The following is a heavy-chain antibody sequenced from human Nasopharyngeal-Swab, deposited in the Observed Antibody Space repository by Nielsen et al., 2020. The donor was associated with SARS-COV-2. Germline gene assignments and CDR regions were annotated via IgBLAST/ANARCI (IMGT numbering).Heavy chain of an antibody. J-gene: IGHJ4*02. Sequence: SETLSLTCTVSGGSISSSSYYWGWIRQPPGKGLEWIGSIYYSGSTYYNPSLKSRVTISVDTSTNQFSLKLSSVTAADTAVYYCASRGGGYFDWDDLDYWGQGTLVTAPQ. CDR3: ASRGGGYFDWDDLDY. CDR2: IYYSGST. V-gene: IGHV4-39*07. D-gene: IGHD3-9*01. CDR1: GGSISSSSYY.